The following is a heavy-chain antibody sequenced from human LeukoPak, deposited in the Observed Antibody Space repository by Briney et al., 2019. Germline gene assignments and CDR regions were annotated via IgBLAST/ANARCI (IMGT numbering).Heavy chain of an antibody. D-gene: IGHD6-13*01. CDR2: IWNDGSYK. J-gene: IGHJ4*02. CDR3: PKLAQYTASTGTGLES. V-gene: IGHV3-33*06. Sequence: GGSLRLSCAACGFILLNVCMHWARQAPGKGLDWVAVIWNDGSYKYYADSVKGRFTISRDNPKNTLYLQMNSLRAEDTAIYYCPKLAQYTASTGTGLESWGQGTLVTVSS. CDR1: GFILLNVC.